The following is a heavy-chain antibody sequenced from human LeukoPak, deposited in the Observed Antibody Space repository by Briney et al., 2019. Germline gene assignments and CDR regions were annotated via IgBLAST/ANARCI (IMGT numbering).Heavy chain of an antibody. Sequence: ASVKVSCKASGYTFTGYYMHWVRQAPGQGLEWMGWINPNSGGTNYAQKFQGRVTMTRDTSISTAYMELSRLRSDDTAVYYCARLNWGSRWYSDYWGQGTLVTVSS. D-gene: IGHD7-27*01. J-gene: IGHJ4*02. CDR3: ARLNWGSRWYSDY. V-gene: IGHV1-2*02. CDR1: GYTFTGYY. CDR2: INPNSGGT.